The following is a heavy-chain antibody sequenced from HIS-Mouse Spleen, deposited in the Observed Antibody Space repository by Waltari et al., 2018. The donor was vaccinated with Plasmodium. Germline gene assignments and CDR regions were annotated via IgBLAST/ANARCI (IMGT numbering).Heavy chain of an antibody. CDR3: ARDHNWNYDY. J-gene: IGHJ4*02. V-gene: IGHV3-21*01. CDR1: GITFSSYS. CDR2: ISSRSNYK. D-gene: IGHD1-7*01. Sequence: EVQLVESGGGLVKPGGSLRLSCAASGITFSSYSMNWVRQAPGKGLDWVSSISSRSNYKYYADSVKGRFTISRDNAKNSLYLQMNSLRAEDTAVYYCARDHNWNYDYWGQGTLVTVSS.